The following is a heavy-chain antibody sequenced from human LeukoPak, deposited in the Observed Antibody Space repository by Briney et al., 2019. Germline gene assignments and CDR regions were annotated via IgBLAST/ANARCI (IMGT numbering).Heavy chain of an antibody. CDR1: GYSFSNYW. J-gene: IGHJ4*02. Sequence: GEYLKISCKGSGYSFSNYWIGLVRQMPGKGLEWMGIIYPGDSDVRYSPSFQGQVTISADKSISTAYLQWSSLQASDTAMYYCARQGYNSTWDRYLAYWGQGTQVTVSS. CDR3: ARQGYNSTWDRYLAY. CDR2: IYPGDSDV. D-gene: IGHD6-13*01. V-gene: IGHV5-51*01.